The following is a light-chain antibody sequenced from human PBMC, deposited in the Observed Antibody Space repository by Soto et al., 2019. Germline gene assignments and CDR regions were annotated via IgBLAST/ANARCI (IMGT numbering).Light chain of an antibody. CDR3: QQYGSSPPLT. CDR2: GAS. Sequence: EFVLTQSPGTLSFSPGERATLSCRASQSVSSSFLAWYQQKPGQAPRILIYGASTRATGIPDRFSGSGSGTDFTLTISRLEPEDFAVYYCQQYGSSPPLTFGGGTKVEIK. J-gene: IGKJ4*01. CDR1: QSVSSSF. V-gene: IGKV3-20*01.